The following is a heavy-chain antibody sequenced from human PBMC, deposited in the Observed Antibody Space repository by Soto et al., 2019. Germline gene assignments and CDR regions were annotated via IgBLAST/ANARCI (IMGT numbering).Heavy chain of an antibody. D-gene: IGHD3-10*01. Sequence: GESLKISCKGSGYSFTSYWIGWVRQMPGKGLEWMGIIYPGDSDTRYSPSFQGQVTISADKSISTAYLQWSSLKASDTAMYYCARTYGSGSLPNWFDPRGQGTLVTVSS. J-gene: IGHJ5*02. CDR1: GYSFTSYW. V-gene: IGHV5-51*01. CDR2: IYPGDSDT. CDR3: ARTYGSGSLPNWFDP.